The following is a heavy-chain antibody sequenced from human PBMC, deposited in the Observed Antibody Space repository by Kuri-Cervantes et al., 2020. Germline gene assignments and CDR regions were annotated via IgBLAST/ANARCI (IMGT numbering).Heavy chain of an antibody. V-gene: IGHV4-61*01. CDR1: GGSVSSGSYY. CDR2: ISYTGST. J-gene: IGHJ6*03. D-gene: IGHD6-6*01. CDR3: ARDSKYSTSSGPDYYSYYYMDV. Sequence: ESLKISCTVSGGSVSSGSYYWSWIRRPPGKGLEWVGYISYTGSTNYNPSLKSRVTISVDTSKNQFSLKLTSVTAADTAVYYCARDSKYSTSSGPDYYSYYYMDVWGKGTTVTVSS.